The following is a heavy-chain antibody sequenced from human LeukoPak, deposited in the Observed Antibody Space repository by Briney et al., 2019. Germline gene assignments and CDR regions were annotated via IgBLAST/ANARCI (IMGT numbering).Heavy chain of an antibody. CDR1: GFTFTSSA. J-gene: IGHJ4*02. CDR2: IVVGSGNT. V-gene: IGHV1-58*02. Sequence: SVKISCKASGFTFTSSAMQWVRQARGQRLEWIGWIVVGSGNTNYAQKFQERVTFTRDMSTSTAYMELSSLRSEDTAVYYCAADPSYSSSGYWGQGTLVTVSS. CDR3: AADPSYSSSGY. D-gene: IGHD6-13*01.